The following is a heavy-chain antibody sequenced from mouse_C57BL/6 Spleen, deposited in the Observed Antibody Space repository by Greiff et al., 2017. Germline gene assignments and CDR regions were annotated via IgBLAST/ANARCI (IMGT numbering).Heavy chain of an antibody. V-gene: IGHV5-17*01. CDR1: GFTFSDYG. J-gene: IGHJ3*01. D-gene: IGHD2-1*01. CDR3: ARSFYYGNYEGFAY. Sequence: EVKLVESGGGLVKPGGSLKLSCAASGFTFSDYGMHWVRQAPEKGLEWVAYISSGSSTIYYADTVKGRFTISRDNAKNTLFLQMTSLRSEDTAMYYCARSFYYGNYEGFAYWGQGTLVTVSA. CDR2: ISSGSSTI.